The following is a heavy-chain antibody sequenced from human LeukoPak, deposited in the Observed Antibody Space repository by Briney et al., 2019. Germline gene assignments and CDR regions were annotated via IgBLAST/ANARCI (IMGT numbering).Heavy chain of an antibody. CDR2: INPNSGGT. CDR3: ARMQQSRHY. V-gene: IGHV1-2*02. Sequence: ASVKVSCKASGYTFTGYYMHWVRLAPGQGLEWMGWINPNSGGTNYAQKFQGRVTMTRDTSISTVYMELSRLKSDDTAVYYCARMQQSRHYWGQGTLVTVSS. J-gene: IGHJ4*02. CDR1: GYTFTGYY.